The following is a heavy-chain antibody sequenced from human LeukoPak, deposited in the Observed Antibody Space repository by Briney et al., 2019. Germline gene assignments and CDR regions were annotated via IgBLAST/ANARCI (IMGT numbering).Heavy chain of an antibody. D-gene: IGHD2-2*01. Sequence: GGSLRLSFAASGFTFSSYSMNWVRQAPGKGLEWVSYISSSSSTIYYADSVKGRFTISRDNAKNSLYLQMNSLRAEDTAVYYCARVSATLSIDYWGQGTLVTVSS. CDR2: ISSSSSTI. CDR3: ARVSATLSIDY. CDR1: GFTFSSYS. V-gene: IGHV3-48*01. J-gene: IGHJ4*02.